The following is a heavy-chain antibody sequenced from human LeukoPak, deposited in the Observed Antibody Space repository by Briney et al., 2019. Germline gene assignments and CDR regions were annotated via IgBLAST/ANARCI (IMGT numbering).Heavy chain of an antibody. CDR2: IRYDGSDK. D-gene: IGHD6-6*01. J-gene: IGHJ4*02. CDR1: GFTFSTYD. V-gene: IGHV3-30*02. CDR3: AKDGKRSSIAARYYFDY. Sequence: GGSLRLSCAASGFTFSTYDMHWVRQAPGKGLEWVSFIRYDGSDKLYADSVKGRFTVSRDNSKNTLYLQMNSLRPEGTAVYYCAKDGKRSSIAARYYFDYWGQGTLVTVSS.